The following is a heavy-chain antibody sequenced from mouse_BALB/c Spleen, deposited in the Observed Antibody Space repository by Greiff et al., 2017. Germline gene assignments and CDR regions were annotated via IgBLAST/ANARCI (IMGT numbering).Heavy chain of an antibody. CDR3: TIYDPFAY. Sequence: VQLQQPGAELVRPGASVKLSCKASGYTFTSYWINWVKQRPGQGLEWIGNIYPSDSYTNYNQKFKDKATLTVDKSSSTAYMQLSSPTSEDSAVYYCTIYDPFAYWGQGTLVTVSA. V-gene: IGHV1-69*02. D-gene: IGHD1-1*01. CDR1: GYTFTSYW. J-gene: IGHJ3*01. CDR2: IYPSDSYT.